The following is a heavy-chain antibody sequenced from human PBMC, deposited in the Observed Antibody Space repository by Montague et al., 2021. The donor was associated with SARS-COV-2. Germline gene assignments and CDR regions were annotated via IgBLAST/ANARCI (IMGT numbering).Heavy chain of an antibody. V-gene: IGHV2-70*11. CDR3: ARMTVTTALDY. CDR1: GFSLSTSGMC. Sequence: PELVKPTHPLPLPCPFSGFSLSTSGMCVSWIRQPPGKALEWLARIDWDDDKYYSTSLKTRLTISKDTSKNQVVLTMTNMDPVDTATYYCARMTVTTALDYWGQGTLVTVSS. CDR2: IDWDDDK. D-gene: IGHD4-17*01. J-gene: IGHJ4*02.